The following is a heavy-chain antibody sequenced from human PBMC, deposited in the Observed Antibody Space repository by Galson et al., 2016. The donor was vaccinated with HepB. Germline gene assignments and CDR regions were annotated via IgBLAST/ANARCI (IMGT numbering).Heavy chain of an antibody. J-gene: IGHJ4*02. D-gene: IGHD3-10*01. Sequence: SLRLSCAVSGFTFSHYGMHWVRQTPGKGLVWVSRINPDGSNTIYADSVKGRFTISRDNAKNTLYLQMNSLRAEDTAVYYCARGRLPTSYYGLAYWGQGTLVTVSS. CDR3: ARGRLPTSYYGLAY. CDR1: GFTFSHYG. CDR2: INPDGSNT. V-gene: IGHV3-74*01.